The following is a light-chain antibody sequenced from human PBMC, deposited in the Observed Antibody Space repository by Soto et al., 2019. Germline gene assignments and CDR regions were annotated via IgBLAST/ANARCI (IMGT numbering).Light chain of an antibody. Sequence: DIQMTQSPSTLSASVGDRVTITCRASLSASSGLAWYQHKPGKAPKLLIYKVSNLESGVPSRFSGSGGGTEFTLTISSLQPDDFATYYCQQYNSYPPNFGQGTKLEIK. CDR2: KVS. V-gene: IGKV1-5*03. CDR3: QQYNSYPPN. CDR1: LSASSG. J-gene: IGKJ2*01.